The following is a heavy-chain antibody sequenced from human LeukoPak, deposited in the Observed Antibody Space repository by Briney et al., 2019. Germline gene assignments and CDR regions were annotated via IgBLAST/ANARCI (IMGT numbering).Heavy chain of an antibody. Sequence: GGSLRLSCAASGFTFSSYAMSWVRQAPGKGLEWVSAISGSGGSTYYADSVKGRFTISRDNSKNTLYLQMNSLRAEDTAEYYCAKAGTSYSSSWYGMRPFDYWGQGTLVTVSS. V-gene: IGHV3-23*01. CDR1: GFTFSSYA. D-gene: IGHD6-13*01. CDR3: AKAGTSYSSSWYGMRPFDY. J-gene: IGHJ4*02. CDR2: ISGSGGST.